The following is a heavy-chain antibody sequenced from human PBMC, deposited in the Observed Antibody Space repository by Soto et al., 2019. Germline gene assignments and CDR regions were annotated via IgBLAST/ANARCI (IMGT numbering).Heavy chain of an antibody. J-gene: IGHJ4*01. Sequence: GGSLRLSCAASGFTFNIYTMAWFRQAPGKGLEWVSSISGSGSSPSYADSVQGRFIIYRDNSRTTLSLQMNSLRAEDTATYYCAKARCTGNSCYVPDYWGHGSLVTVSS. V-gene: IGHV3-23*01. CDR1: GFTFNIYT. D-gene: IGHD2-8*02. CDR3: AKARCTGNSCYVPDY. CDR2: ISGSGSSP.